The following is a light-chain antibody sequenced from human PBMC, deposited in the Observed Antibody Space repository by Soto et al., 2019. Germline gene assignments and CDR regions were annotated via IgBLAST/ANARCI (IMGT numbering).Light chain of an antibody. CDR1: SSNIGNNY. V-gene: IGLV1-51*02. CDR2: ENN. CDR3: GTWDCSLSVYV. J-gene: IGLJ1*01. Sequence: QSVLKQPPSVSAAPGQKVTISCSGSSSNIGNNYVSWYQQLPGTAPKLLIYENNKRPSGIPDRFSGSKSGTSPTLGITGLQTGDVADYSWGTWDCSLSVYVFGTGTVLTVL.